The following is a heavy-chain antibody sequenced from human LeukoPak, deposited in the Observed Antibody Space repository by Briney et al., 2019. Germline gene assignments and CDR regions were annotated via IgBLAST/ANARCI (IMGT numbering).Heavy chain of an antibody. J-gene: IGHJ2*01. V-gene: IGHV3-9*01. CDR1: GFTFDDYA. D-gene: IGHD2-2*01. Sequence: GRSLRLSCAASGFTFDDYAMHWVRQAPGKGLEWVSGISWNSGSIGYADSVKGRFTISRDNAKNSLYLQMNSLRAEDTALYYCAEGPRDAAKSNWYFDLWGRGTLVTVSS. CDR3: AEGPRDAAKSNWYFDL. CDR2: ISWNSGSI.